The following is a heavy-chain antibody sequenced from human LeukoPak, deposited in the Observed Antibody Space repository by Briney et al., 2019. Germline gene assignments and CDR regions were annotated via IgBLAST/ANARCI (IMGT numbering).Heavy chain of an antibody. CDR3: ARHQGIAIKGSGWFDP. V-gene: IGHV4-59*13. Sequence: SETLSLTCTVSGASMTSYYGSWIRQTPGKGREWIGYIYYSGNTKYNPSLKSRVTISGDTSKNQLSLMLRSVTAADTALYYCARHQGIAIKGSGWFDPWGQGTLVTVSS. CDR1: GASMTSYY. CDR2: IYYSGNT. J-gene: IGHJ5*02. D-gene: IGHD2-21*01.